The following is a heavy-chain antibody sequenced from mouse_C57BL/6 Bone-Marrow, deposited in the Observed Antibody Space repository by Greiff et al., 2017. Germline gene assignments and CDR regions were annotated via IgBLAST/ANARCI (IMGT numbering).Heavy chain of an antibody. CDR2: INPSTGGT. CDR3: ARMGLLRSWFAD. D-gene: IGHD1-1*01. V-gene: IGHV1-43*01. CDR1: GYSFTGYY. Sequence: VQLQQSGPELVKPGASVKISCKASGYSFTGYYMHWVKQSSEKSLEWIGEINPSTGGTSYNQKFKGKATLTVDKSSSTAYMQLKSLTSEDSAVYYCARMGLLRSWFADWGQGTLVTVSA. J-gene: IGHJ3*01.